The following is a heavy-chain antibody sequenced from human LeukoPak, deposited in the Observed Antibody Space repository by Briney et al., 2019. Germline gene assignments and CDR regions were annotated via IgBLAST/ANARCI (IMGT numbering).Heavy chain of an antibody. CDR2: ISGSGGST. CDR3: AKGNYDILTGYLHGVDY. J-gene: IGHJ4*02. D-gene: IGHD3-9*01. V-gene: IGHV3-23*01. Sequence: GGSLRLSCTASGFTFSSYAMSWVRQAPGKGLEWVSAISGSGGSTYYADSVKGRFTISRDNSKNTLYLQMNSLRAEDTAVYYCAKGNYDILTGYLHGVDYWGQGTLVTVSS. CDR1: GFTFSSYA.